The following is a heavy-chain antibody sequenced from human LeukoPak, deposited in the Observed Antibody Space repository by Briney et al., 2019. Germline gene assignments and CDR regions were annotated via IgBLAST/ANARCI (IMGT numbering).Heavy chain of an antibody. D-gene: IGHD5-18*01. V-gene: IGHV1-8*01. Sequence: GASVKVSCKASGYTFTSYDINWVRQATGQGLEWMGWMNPNSGNTGYAQKFQGRVTMTRDTSISTAYMKLSSLTSEDTAVYYCARLGIYDGNSYGSFWGQGTLVTVSS. CDR1: GYTFTSYD. J-gene: IGHJ4*02. CDR3: ARLGIYDGNSYGSF. CDR2: MNPNSGNT.